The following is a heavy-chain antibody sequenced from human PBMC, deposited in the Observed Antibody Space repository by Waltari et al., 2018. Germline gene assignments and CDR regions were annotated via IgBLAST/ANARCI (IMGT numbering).Heavy chain of an antibody. V-gene: IGHV4-59*01. J-gene: IGHJ4*02. D-gene: IGHD4-17*01. CDR3: ARGGYGGNEDFDY. CDR1: GGSISIYY. Sequence: QVQLQESGPGLVKPSETLSLTCTVSGGSISIYYWCLIRQPPGKGLEWIGYIYYSGSTNYNPSLKSRVTISVDTSKNQFSLKLSSVTAADTAVYYCARGGYGGNEDFDYWGQGTLVTVSS. CDR2: IYYSGST.